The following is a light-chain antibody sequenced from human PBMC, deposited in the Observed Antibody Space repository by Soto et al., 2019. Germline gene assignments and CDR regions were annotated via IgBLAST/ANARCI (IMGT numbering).Light chain of an antibody. J-gene: IGLJ2*01. CDR3: SSYAKTISVV. Sequence: QSVLTQPPSASGSPGQSVTISCTGTSSDVGAYNYVSWYQQRPGKAPKLMIYEVTKRPSGVPDRFSGSKSGNTASLTVSGLRAEDEDDYYCSSYAKTISVVFGGGTKLTVL. V-gene: IGLV2-8*01. CDR2: EVT. CDR1: SSDVGAYNY.